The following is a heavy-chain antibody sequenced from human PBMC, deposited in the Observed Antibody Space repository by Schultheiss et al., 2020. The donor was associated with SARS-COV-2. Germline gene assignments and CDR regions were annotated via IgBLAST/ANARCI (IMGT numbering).Heavy chain of an antibody. CDR2: VYTSGTT. CDR1: GYSISSGYY. V-gene: IGHV4-38-2*01. Sequence: SETLSLTCAVSGYSISSGYYWGWIRLPAGKGLEWIGRVYTSGTTNYNPSLKSRVTISVDTSKNQFSLKLSSVTAAGTAVYYCARGGRYSTHGFDPWGQGTLGTVSS. J-gene: IGHJ5*02. D-gene: IGHD6-13*01. CDR3: ARGGRYSTHGFDP.